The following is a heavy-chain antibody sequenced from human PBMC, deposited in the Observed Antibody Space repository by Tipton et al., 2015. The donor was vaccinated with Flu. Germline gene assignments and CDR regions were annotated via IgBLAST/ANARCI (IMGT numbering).Heavy chain of an antibody. CDR3: ARAIAAAGSR. Sequence: QLVQSGAEVKKPGASVKVSCKASGYTFTGYYMHWVRQAPGQGLEWMGWINPNSGGTKYAQKFQGRVTMTRDTSMSTVYMELSRLRSDDTAVYYCARAIAAAGSRWGQGTLVTVSS. CDR1: GYTFTGYY. J-gene: IGHJ4*02. V-gene: IGHV1-2*02. CDR2: INPNSGGT. D-gene: IGHD6-13*01.